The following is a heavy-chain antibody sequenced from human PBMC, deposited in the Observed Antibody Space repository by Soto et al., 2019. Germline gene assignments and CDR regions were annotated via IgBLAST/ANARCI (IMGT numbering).Heavy chain of an antibody. Sequence: SETLSLTCAVSGDSISSAKWWSWVRQPPERGLEWIGHIFYSGSTNYNPALKSRVTISVDTSKSQFSLKLSSVTAADTAVYYCAKDSGYNYGYFRWFDPWGQGTLVTVSS. CDR1: GDSISSAKW. CDR2: IFYSGST. D-gene: IGHD5-18*01. CDR3: AKDSGYNYGYFRWFDP. V-gene: IGHV4-4*02. J-gene: IGHJ5*02.